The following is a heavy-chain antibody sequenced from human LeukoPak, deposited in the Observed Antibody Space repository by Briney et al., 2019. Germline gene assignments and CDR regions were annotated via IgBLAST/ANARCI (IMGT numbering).Heavy chain of an antibody. V-gene: IGHV3-30-3*01. J-gene: IGHJ4*02. CDR2: ISYDGSNK. CDR1: GFTFSSYA. D-gene: IGHD1-26*01. Sequence: GGSLRLSCAASGFTFSSYAMHWVRQAPGKGLEWVAVISYDGSNKYYADSVKGRFTISRDNSKNTLYLQMNSLRAEDTAVYYCAKENSGRGNYWGQGTLVTVSS. CDR3: AKENSGRGNY.